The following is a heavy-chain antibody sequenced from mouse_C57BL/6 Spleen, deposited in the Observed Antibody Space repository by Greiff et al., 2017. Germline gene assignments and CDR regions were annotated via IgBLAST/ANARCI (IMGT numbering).Heavy chain of an antibody. CDR3: ARGDGSSYDWYFDV. Sequence: QVQLQQPGAELVKPGASVKLSCKASGYTFTSYWMHWVKQRPGRGLEWIGRIDPNSGGTKYNEKFKSKATLTVDKHSSTAYMQLSSLTSEDAAVYYCARGDGSSYDWYFDVWGTGTTVTVSS. V-gene: IGHV1-72*01. D-gene: IGHD1-1*01. CDR2: IDPNSGGT. J-gene: IGHJ1*03. CDR1: GYTFTSYW.